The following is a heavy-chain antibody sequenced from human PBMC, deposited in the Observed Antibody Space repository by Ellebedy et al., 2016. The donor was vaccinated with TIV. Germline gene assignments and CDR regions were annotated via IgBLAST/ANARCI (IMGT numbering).Heavy chain of an antibody. D-gene: IGHD3-10*01. CDR1: GYTFTNNA. CDR2: INPNNGGT. V-gene: IGHV1-2*02. CDR3: TRGPSGGYFDY. Sequence: AASVKVSCKASGYTFTNNAITWVRQAPGQGLEWMGWINPNNGGTNYAQKFQDRVTMTRDTTISTVYMDLSRLTSDDTAVYYCTRGPSGGYFDYWGQGTLVPVSS. J-gene: IGHJ4*02.